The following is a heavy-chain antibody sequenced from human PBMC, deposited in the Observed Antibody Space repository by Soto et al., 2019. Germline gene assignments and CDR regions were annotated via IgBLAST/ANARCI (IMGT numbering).Heavy chain of an antibody. CDR3: ARQSGWYRTYYFYCMDV. J-gene: IGHJ6*02. CDR1: GGSISSSSYY. D-gene: IGHD6-19*01. V-gene: IGHV4-39*01. CDR2: IYYSGST. Sequence: SLTCTVSGGSISSSSYYWGWIRQPPGKGLEWIGSIYYSGSTYYNPSLKSRVTITVDTSKNQFSLKLSSVTAADTAVYYCARQSGWYRTYYFYCMDVSGQG.